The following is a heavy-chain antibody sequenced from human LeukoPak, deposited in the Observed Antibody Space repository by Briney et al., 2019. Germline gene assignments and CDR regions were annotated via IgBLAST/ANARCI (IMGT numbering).Heavy chain of an antibody. V-gene: IGHV3-21*01. CDR2: ISSSTSYI. CDR1: GFTFSSYS. Sequence: GGSERPSCAASGFTFSSYSMNCVRQAPGKGLEWVSSISSSTSYIYYADSVKGRFTISRDDAKNSLYLQMNSLRAEDTAVYYCARLPYYYDSSGYSRFNWFDPWGQGTLVTVSS. D-gene: IGHD3-22*01. J-gene: IGHJ5*02. CDR3: ARLPYYYDSSGYSRFNWFDP.